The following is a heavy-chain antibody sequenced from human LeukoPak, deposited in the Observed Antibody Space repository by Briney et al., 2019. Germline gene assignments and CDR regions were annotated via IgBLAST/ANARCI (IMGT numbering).Heavy chain of an antibody. J-gene: IGHJ4*02. CDR2: IKGNGGST. D-gene: IGHD3-3*01. CDR3: ARDRNDYDFWSGYSMSYFDY. Sequence: GGSLSLSCPASGFTFEDYDMNWVRQAPGKGLEWVSGIKGNGGSTGYADSVRGRFTISRDNAKNSLYLQMNSLRAEDTALYYCARDRNDYDFWSGYSMSYFDYWGQGTLVTVSS. CDR1: GFTFEDYD. V-gene: IGHV3-20*04.